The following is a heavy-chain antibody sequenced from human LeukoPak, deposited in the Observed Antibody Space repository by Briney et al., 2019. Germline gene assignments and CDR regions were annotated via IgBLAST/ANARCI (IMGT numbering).Heavy chain of an antibody. CDR1: GFTFSSYA. CDR3: AREANGYSSGLDY. J-gene: IGHJ4*02. CDR2: ISYDGSNK. Sequence: GGSLRLSCAASGFTFSSYAMHWVRQAPGKGLEWVAVISYDGSNKYYADSVKGRFTISRDNGKNSLYLQMNSLRAEDTAVYYCAREANGYSSGLDYWGQGTLVTVSS. V-gene: IGHV3-30-3*01. D-gene: IGHD5-18*01.